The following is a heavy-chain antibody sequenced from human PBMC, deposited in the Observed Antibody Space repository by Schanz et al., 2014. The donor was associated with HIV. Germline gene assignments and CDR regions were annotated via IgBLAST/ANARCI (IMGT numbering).Heavy chain of an antibody. CDR2: IRQDGGEK. D-gene: IGHD2-15*01. Sequence: EVQLVESGGGLVQPGGSLRLSCAASGFTFSRYWMTWVRQAPGKGLEWVANIRQDGGEKYYVDSVKGRFNISRDNAKNSLYLQMNSLRAEDTAVYYCAKGGRDILSYYGMDVWGQGTTVTVSS. CDR1: GFTFSRYW. CDR3: AKGGRDILSYYGMDV. J-gene: IGHJ6*02. V-gene: IGHV3-7*03.